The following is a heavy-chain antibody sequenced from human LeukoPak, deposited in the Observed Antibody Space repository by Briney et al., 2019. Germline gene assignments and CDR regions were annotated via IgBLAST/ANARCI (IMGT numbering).Heavy chain of an antibody. CDR2: IYSVGGT. J-gene: IGHJ4*02. D-gene: IGHD6-19*01. V-gene: IGHV3-53*01. CDR3: ARDTPAGDFEY. CDR1: GFTLSSYW. Sequence: GGSLRLSCEASGFTLSSYWMSWVRQAPGKGLEWVSVIYSVGGTYYADSVRGRFTISRDNSKNMLYLQMNSLRAEDTAVYYCARDTPAGDFEYWGQGTLVTVSS.